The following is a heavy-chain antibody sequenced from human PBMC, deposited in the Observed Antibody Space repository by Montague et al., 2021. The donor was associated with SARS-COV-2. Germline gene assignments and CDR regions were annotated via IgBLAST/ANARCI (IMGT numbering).Heavy chain of an antibody. CDR3: ARAFFLTGSNPGDPRYYYYYGMDV. D-gene: IGHD3-9*01. J-gene: IGHJ6*02. CDR1: GGSISSSSYY. CDR2: IYYSGST. V-gene: IGHV4-31*03. Sequence: TLSLTCTVSGGSISSSSYYWSWIRQHPGKGLEWIGYIYYSGSTYYNPSLKSRVTISVDTSKNQFSLKLSSVTAADTAVYYCARAFFLTGSNPGDPRYYYYYGMDVWGQGTTVTVSS.